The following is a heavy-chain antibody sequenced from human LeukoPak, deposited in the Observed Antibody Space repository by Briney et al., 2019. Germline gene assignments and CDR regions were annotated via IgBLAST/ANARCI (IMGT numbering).Heavy chain of an antibody. J-gene: IGHJ4*02. V-gene: IGHV4-30-4*01. D-gene: IGHD3-10*01. CDR2: IYYSGNT. Sequence: SETLSLTCTVSGGSISSASYYWSWIRQPPGKGLDWIGYIYYSGNTYYNPSLKSRVTMSVDTSKNQFSLKLYSVTAADTAVYYCASVPASGSGTYYSDYWGQGTLVTVSS. CDR3: ASVPASGSGTYYSDY. CDR1: GGSISSASYY.